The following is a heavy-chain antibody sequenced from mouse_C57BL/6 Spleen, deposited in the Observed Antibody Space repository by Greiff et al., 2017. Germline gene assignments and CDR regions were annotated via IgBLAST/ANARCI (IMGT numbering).Heavy chain of an antibody. CDR1: GFTFSDAW. Sequence: EVKLEESGGGLVQPGGSMKLSCAASGFTFSDAWMDWVRQSPEKGPEWVAEIRNKANNHATYYAESVKGRFTISRDDSKSSVYLQMNSLRAEDTGIYYCTRRGYYGSSPLGDYWGQGTTLTVSS. CDR3: TRRGYYGSSPLGDY. D-gene: IGHD1-1*01. J-gene: IGHJ2*01. V-gene: IGHV6-6*01. CDR2: IRNKANNHAT.